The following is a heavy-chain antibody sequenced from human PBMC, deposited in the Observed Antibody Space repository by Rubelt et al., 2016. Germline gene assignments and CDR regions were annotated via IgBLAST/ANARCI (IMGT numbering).Heavy chain of an antibody. Sequence: MGLEWIGEINHSGSTNYNPSLKSRVTISVDTSKNQFSLKLSSVTAADTAVYYCARGHPLGYCSSTSCYWSFDYWGQGTLVTVSS. D-gene: IGHD2-2*01. V-gene: IGHV4-34*01. J-gene: IGHJ4*02. CDR3: ARGHPLGYCSSTSCYWSFDY. CDR2: INHSGST.